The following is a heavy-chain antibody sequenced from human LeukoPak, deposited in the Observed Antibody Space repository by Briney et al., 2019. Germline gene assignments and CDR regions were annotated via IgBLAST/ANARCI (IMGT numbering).Heavy chain of an antibody. CDR3: ARGSINERKDYSSGYALYDY. Sequence: PSETLSLTCAVYGGSFSGYYWSWIRQPPGKGLEWIREINHSGSTNYNPSLKSRVTISVDTSKNQFSLKLSSVTAADTAVYYCARGSINERKDYSSGYALYDYWGQGTLVTVSS. D-gene: IGHD3-22*01. CDR2: INHSGST. J-gene: IGHJ4*02. CDR1: GGSFSGYY. V-gene: IGHV4-34*01.